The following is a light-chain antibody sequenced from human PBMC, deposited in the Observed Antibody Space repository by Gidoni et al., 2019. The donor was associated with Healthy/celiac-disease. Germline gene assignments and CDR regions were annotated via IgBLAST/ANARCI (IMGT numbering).Light chain of an antibody. CDR1: SSDVGGYNY. Sequence: QSALTQPASVSGSPGQSITISCTGTSSDVGGYNYVSWYQQHPGKAPKLMIYEVSNRPSEVPVRFSGSTSGNTASLTISGLQAEDETDYYCSSYTSSGALWVFGGGTRLTVL. V-gene: IGLV2-14*01. CDR2: EVS. J-gene: IGLJ3*02. CDR3: SSYTSSGALWV.